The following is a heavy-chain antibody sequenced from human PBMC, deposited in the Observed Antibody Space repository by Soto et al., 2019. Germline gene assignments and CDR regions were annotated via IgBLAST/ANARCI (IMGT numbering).Heavy chain of an antibody. J-gene: IGHJ5*02. D-gene: IGHD3-3*01. CDR2: TTGSSSYI. V-gene: IGHV3-21*01. CDR1: GFTFSNYT. Sequence: PGGSLRLSCAASGFTFSNYTMNWVRQAPGKGLEWVSSTTGSSSYIKYADSVKGRFTISRDNAKNSLYLQMNSLRAEDTAVYYCAKGTIFGVITDKWFDPWGQGTLVNVS. CDR3: AKGTIFGVITDKWFDP.